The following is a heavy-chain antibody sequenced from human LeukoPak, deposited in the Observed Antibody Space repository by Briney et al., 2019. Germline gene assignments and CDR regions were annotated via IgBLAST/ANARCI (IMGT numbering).Heavy chain of an antibody. Sequence: ASVKVSCKVSGYTLTYLSMHWVRQAPGKGLEWMGGFDPEDGERIFAEKFQGRVIMTEDTSTDTAYMELSSLTSEDTAVYYCSTLLSSNYLDHWGQGTLVTVAS. CDR3: STLLSSNYLDH. CDR1: GYTLTYLS. J-gene: IGHJ4*02. CDR2: FDPEDGER. D-gene: IGHD2/OR15-2a*01. V-gene: IGHV1-24*01.